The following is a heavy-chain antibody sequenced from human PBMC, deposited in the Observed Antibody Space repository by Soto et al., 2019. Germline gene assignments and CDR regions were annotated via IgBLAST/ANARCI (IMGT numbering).Heavy chain of an antibody. J-gene: IGHJ5*02. D-gene: IGHD3-22*01. Sequence: LSLTCAVYGGSFSGYYWSWIRQPPGKGLEWIGEINHSGSTNYNPSLKSRVTISADKSISTAYLQWSSLKASDTAMYYCARHWQYYDSSGYYTNWFDPWGQGTLVTVSS. CDR3: ARHWQYYDSSGYYTNWFDP. CDR1: GGSFSGYY. CDR2: INHSGST. V-gene: IGHV4-34*01.